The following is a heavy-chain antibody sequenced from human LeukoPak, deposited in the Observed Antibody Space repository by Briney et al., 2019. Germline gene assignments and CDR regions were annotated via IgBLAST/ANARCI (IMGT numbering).Heavy chain of an antibody. J-gene: IGHJ4*02. V-gene: IGHV3-30*04. CDR2: ISYDGSNK. Sequence: GGSLRLSCAASGFTFSSYAMHWVRQAPGKGLEWVAVISYDGSNKYYADSVKGRFTISRDNSKNTPYLQMNSLRAEDTAVYYCARGEQWELLEVGYFDYWGQGTLVTVSS. D-gene: IGHD1-26*01. CDR3: ARGEQWELLEVGYFDY. CDR1: GFTFSSYA.